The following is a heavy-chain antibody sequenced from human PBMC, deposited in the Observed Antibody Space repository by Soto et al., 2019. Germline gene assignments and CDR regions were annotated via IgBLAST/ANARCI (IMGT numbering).Heavy chain of an antibody. CDR3: ATLDAGYCSSTSCMGAFDY. V-gene: IGHV1-18*04. Sequence: ASVKVSCKASGYTFTSYGISWVRQAPGQGLEWMGWISTFHGNTNYAQKFQGRVTMTRDTSISTAYMELSRLRSDDTAVYYCATLDAGYCSSTSCMGAFDYWGQGTLVTVSS. CDR1: GYTFTSYG. J-gene: IGHJ4*02. CDR2: ISTFHGNT. D-gene: IGHD2-2*03.